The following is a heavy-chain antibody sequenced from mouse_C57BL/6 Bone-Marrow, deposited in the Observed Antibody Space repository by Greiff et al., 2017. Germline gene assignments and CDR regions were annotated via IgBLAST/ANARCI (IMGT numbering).Heavy chain of an antibody. CDR3: ARVHYYGSSHWYFDV. CDR2: SRNKANDYTT. Sequence: EVQGVESGGGLVQSGRSLRLSCATSGFTFSDFYMEWVRQAPGKGLEWIAASRNKANDYTTEYSASVKGRFIVSRDTSQSILYLQMNALRAEDTAIYYCARVHYYGSSHWYFDVWGTGTTVTVSS. D-gene: IGHD1-1*01. J-gene: IGHJ1*03. CDR1: GFTFSDFY. V-gene: IGHV7-1*01.